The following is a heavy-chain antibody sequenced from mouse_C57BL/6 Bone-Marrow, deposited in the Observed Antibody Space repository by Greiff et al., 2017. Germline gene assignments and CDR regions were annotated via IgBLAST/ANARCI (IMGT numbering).Heavy chain of an antibody. CDR3: ARTTTVVAGDY. V-gene: IGHV1-69*01. CDR1: GYTFTSYW. D-gene: IGHD1-1*01. J-gene: IGHJ2*01. CDR2: IDPSDSYT. Sequence: VQLQQPGAELVLPGASVKLSCKSSGYTFTSYWMHWVQQRPGQGLELIGEIDPSDSYTNYTQKFKGKFTLTVDKSSSTAYMQLSSLTSEDSAVYYCARTTTVVAGDYWGQGTTLTVSA.